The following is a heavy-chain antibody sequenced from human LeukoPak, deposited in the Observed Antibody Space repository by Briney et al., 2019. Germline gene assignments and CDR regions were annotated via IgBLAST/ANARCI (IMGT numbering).Heavy chain of an antibody. Sequence: SETLSLTCTVSGGSISSSSYYWGWIRQPPGKGLEWIGSIYYSGSTYYNPSLKSRVTISVDTSKNQFSLKLSSVTAADTAVYYCATTWGNSGIDYWGQGTLVTVSS. CDR3: ATTWGNSGIDY. D-gene: IGHD1-26*01. V-gene: IGHV4-39*07. J-gene: IGHJ4*02. CDR2: IYYSGST. CDR1: GGSISSSSYY.